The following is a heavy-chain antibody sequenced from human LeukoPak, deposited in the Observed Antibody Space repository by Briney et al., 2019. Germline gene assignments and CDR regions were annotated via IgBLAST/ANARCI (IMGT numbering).Heavy chain of an antibody. J-gene: IGHJ3*02. Sequence: SVEVSCKASGGTFSSYAISWVRQAPGQGLEWMGGIIPIFGTANYAQKFQGRVTITADESTSTAYMELSSLRSDDTAVYYCARAIYSSGWFDAFDIWGQGTMVTVSS. CDR3: ARAIYSSGWFDAFDI. CDR1: GGTFSSYA. CDR2: IIPIFGTA. D-gene: IGHD6-19*01. V-gene: IGHV1-69*01.